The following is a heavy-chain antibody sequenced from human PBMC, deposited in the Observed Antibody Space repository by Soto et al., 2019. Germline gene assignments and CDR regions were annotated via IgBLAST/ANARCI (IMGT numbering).Heavy chain of an antibody. Sequence: GGSLRLSCTASGFTFGDYAMSWFRQAPGKGLEWVGFIRSKAYGGTTEYAASVKGRFTISRDDSKSIAYLQMNSLKTEDTAVYYCTRYLEYSGYVLESRVSEAFDYWGQGTLVTVSS. D-gene: IGHD5-12*01. J-gene: IGHJ4*02. V-gene: IGHV3-49*03. CDR3: TRYLEYSGYVLESRVSEAFDY. CDR1: GFTFGDYA. CDR2: IRSKAYGGTT.